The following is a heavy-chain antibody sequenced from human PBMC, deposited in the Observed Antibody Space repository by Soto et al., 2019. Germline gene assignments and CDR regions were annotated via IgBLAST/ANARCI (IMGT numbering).Heavy chain of an antibody. CDR2: INHSGST. CDR1: GGSFSGYY. V-gene: IGHV4-34*01. D-gene: IGHD6-13*01. CDR3: ARTYSSSWSPFEY. J-gene: IGHJ4*02. Sequence: QVQLQQWGAGLLKPSETLSLTCAVYGGSFSGYYWSWIRQPPGKGLVWIGEINHSGSTNYNPSLKSRVTISVDTSMNQFSLKLTSVTAADTAVYYCARTYSSSWSPFEYWGQGTLVTVSS.